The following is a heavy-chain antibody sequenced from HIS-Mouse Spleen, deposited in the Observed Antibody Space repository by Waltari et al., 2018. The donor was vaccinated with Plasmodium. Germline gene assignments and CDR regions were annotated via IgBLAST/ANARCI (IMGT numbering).Heavy chain of an antibody. V-gene: IGHV4-34*01. D-gene: IGHD6-13*01. CDR3: ASSWYWYFDL. CDR1: GGSFSGYY. Sequence: QVQLQRWGAGLLKPSEPLSLTCAVYGGSFSGYYWSWIRQPPGKGLEWIGEINHSGSTNYNPSLKSRVTISVDTSKNQFSLKLSSVTAADTAVYYCASSWYWYFDLWGRGTLVTVSS. J-gene: IGHJ2*01. CDR2: INHSGST.